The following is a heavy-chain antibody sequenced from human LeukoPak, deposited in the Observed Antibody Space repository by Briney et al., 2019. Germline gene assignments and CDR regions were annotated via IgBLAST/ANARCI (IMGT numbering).Heavy chain of an antibody. CDR3: ARDPGFGELLFGAFDI. CDR1: GFTFSSYW. Sequence: GGSLRLSCAASGFTFSSYWMSWVRQAPGKGLEWVANIKQDGSEKYYVDSVKGRFTISRDNSKNTLYLQMNSLRAEDTAVYYCARDPGFGELLFGAFDIWGQGTMVTVSS. J-gene: IGHJ3*02. D-gene: IGHD3-10*01. V-gene: IGHV3-7*03. CDR2: IKQDGSEK.